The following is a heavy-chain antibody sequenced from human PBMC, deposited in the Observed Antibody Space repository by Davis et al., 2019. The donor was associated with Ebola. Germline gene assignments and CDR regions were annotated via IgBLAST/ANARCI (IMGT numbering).Heavy chain of an antibody. D-gene: IGHD2-8*01. CDR2: IRGSGGTT. CDR1: GFTFRSYV. J-gene: IGHJ4*02. Sequence: PGGSLRLSCAASGFTFRSYVMSWVRQAPGKVLEWVSSIRGSGGTTYSSDSVKGRFTISRDNSKNTLYLQMNSLRAEDTAVFYCAEGGTNNFLGANWGQGTLVTVSS. V-gene: IGHV3-23*01. CDR3: AEGGTNNFLGAN.